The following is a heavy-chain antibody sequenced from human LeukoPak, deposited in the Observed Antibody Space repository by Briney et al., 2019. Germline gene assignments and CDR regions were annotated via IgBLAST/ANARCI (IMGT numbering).Heavy chain of an antibody. Sequence: MAGGSLRLSCAASGFTFSSYSMNWVRQAPGKGLEWVSSISSSSSYIYYADSVKGRFTISRDNAKNSLYLQMNSLRAEDTAVYYCARGIRRWLQSTKYYFDYWGRGTLVTVSS. J-gene: IGHJ4*02. CDR2: ISSSSSYI. V-gene: IGHV3-21*01. D-gene: IGHD5-24*01. CDR1: GFTFSSYS. CDR3: ARGIRRWLQSTKYYFDY.